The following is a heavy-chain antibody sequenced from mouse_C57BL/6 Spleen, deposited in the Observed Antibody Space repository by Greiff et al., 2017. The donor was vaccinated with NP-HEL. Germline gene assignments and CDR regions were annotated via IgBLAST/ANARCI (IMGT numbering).Heavy chain of an antibody. CDR3: TRSGTTISPFDY. Sequence: VQLQQSGAELVRPGASVTLSCKASGYTFTDYEMHWVKPTPVHGLDWIGAIDPETGGTAYNQKFKGKAILTADQSSSTAYMELRSLTSEDSAVYYCTRSGTTISPFDYWGQGTTLTVSS. V-gene: IGHV1-15*01. J-gene: IGHJ2*01. D-gene: IGHD1-1*01. CDR2: IDPETGGT. CDR1: GYTFTDYE.